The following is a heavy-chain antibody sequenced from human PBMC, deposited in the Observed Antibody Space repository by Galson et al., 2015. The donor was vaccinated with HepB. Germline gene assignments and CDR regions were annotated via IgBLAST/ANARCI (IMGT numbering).Heavy chain of an antibody. J-gene: IGHJ4*02. CDR3: AREAPQSGSYFDY. Sequence: SLRLSCAASGFTFSSYSMNWVRQAPGKGLEWVSYISSSSTIYYADSVKGRFTISRDNAKNSLYLQMNSLRAEDTAVYYCAREAPQSGSYFDYWGQGTLVTVSS. CDR1: GFTFSSYS. D-gene: IGHD1-26*01. V-gene: IGHV3-48*04. CDR2: ISSSSTI.